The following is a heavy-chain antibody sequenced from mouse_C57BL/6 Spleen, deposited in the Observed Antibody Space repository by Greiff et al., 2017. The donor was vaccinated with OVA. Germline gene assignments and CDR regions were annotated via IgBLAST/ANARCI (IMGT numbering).Heavy chain of an antibody. V-gene: IGHV1-69*01. CDR2: IDPSASYT. CDR3: ARCVYCTYFDY. CDR1: GYTFTSYW. J-gene: IGHJ2*01. D-gene: IGHD2-3*01. Sequence: QVQLQQPGAELVMPGASVKLSCKASGYTFTSYWMHWVKQRPGQGLEWIGEIDPSASYTNYNQKFKGKSTLTVAKSSSTAYMQLSSLSSEDSAVYYCARCVYCTYFDYWGQGTTLTVSS.